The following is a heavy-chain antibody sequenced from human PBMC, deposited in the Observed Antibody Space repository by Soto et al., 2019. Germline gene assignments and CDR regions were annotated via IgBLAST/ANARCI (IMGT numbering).Heavy chain of an antibody. CDR3: ARGKVGATATYYYGMDV. D-gene: IGHD1-26*01. CDR1: GYTFTSYD. J-gene: IGHJ6*02. Sequence: QVQLVQSGAEVKKPGASVKVSCKASGYTFTSYDINWVRQATGQGLEWMGWMNPNSGNTGYAQKFQGRVTMTRNTAISTAYMELSSLRSEDTALYYCARGKVGATATYYYGMDVWGQGTTVTVSS. CDR2: MNPNSGNT. V-gene: IGHV1-8*01.